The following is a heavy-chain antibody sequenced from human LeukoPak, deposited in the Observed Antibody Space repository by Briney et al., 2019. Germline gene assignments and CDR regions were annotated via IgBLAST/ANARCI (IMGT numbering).Heavy chain of an antibody. J-gene: IGHJ4*02. V-gene: IGHV3-11*04. D-gene: IGHD3-22*01. Sequence: GGSLRLSCAASGFTFSDYYMSWIRQAPGKGLEWVSYISSSGNTIYYADSVKGRFTISRDNAKNSLYLQMNSLRAEDTAVYYCARDASIVVPDYWGQGTLVTVSS. CDR2: ISSSGNTI. CDR1: GFTFSDYY. CDR3: ARDASIVVPDY.